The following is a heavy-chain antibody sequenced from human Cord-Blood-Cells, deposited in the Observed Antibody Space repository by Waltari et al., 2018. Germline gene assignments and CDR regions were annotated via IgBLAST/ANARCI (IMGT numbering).Heavy chain of an antibody. V-gene: IGHV1-2*02. J-gene: IGHJ4*02. CDR3: AARDELGNFDY. Sequence: QVQLVQSGAEVTKPGASVRVSCKASGYTSTASYIPWLRQAPGQGLEWMGWINPNSGGTNYAQKFQGRVTMTRDTSISTAYMELSRLRSDDTAVYYCAARDELGNFDYWGQGTLVTVSS. CDR1: GYTSTASY. CDR2: INPNSGGT. D-gene: IGHD7-27*01.